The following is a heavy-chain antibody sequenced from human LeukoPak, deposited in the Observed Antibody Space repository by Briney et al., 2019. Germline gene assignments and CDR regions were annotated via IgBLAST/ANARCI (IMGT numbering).Heavy chain of an antibody. D-gene: IGHD3-10*01. V-gene: IGHV1-18*01. CDR3: ARGAPLSGSGP. CDR2: ISTYNGNT. CDR1: GYTFTTYG. Sequence: ASVKVSCKASGYTFTTYGISWVRQAPGQGLEWMGWISTYNGNTDYPQKLQGRVTMTTDTSTSTTYMELRSLRSDDTAVYYCARGAPLSGSGPWGQGTLVTVSS. J-gene: IGHJ5*02.